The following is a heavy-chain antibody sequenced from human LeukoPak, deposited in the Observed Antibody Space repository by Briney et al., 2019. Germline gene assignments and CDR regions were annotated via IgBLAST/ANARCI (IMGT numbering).Heavy chain of an antibody. CDR1: GFRFSDFD. V-gene: IGHV3-23*01. J-gene: IGHJ4*02. Sequence: GGSLRLSCAASGFRFSDFDIHWVRQASGKGLEWVSAISGSGGSTYYADSVKGRFTISRDNSKNTLYLQMNSLRAEDTAVYYCAKGIAAAGYYFDYWGQGTLVTVSS. CDR3: AKGIAAAGYYFDY. CDR2: ISGSGGST. D-gene: IGHD6-13*01.